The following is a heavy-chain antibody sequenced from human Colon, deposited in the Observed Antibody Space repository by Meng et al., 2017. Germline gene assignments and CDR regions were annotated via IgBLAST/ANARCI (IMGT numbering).Heavy chain of an antibody. V-gene: IGHV3-74*01. D-gene: IGHD3-22*01. CDR2: INRDGSDT. CDR3: AELTSSDFDI. J-gene: IGHJ3*02. CDR1: GFTFSSYW. Sequence: GESLKISCAAFGFTFSSYWMHWVRQAPGKGLVWVSGINRDGSDTNYADSVQGRFTISRDNANNTLYLQMNSLRAEDTAVYYCAELTSSDFDIWGQGTVVTVSS.